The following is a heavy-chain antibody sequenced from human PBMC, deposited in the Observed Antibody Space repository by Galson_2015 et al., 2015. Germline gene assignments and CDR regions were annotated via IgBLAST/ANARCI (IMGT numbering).Heavy chain of an antibody. V-gene: IGHV1-8*01. J-gene: IGHJ5*02. CDR3: ARVRDGYNYWFDP. CDR1: GYTFTSYD. CDR2: MNPNSGNT. D-gene: IGHD5-24*01. Sequence: SGYTFTSYDINWVRQAAGHGLEWMGWMNPNSGNTGYAQKFQGRVTMTRNTSISTAYMELSSLRSEDTAVYYCARVRDGYNYWFDPWGQGTLVTVSS.